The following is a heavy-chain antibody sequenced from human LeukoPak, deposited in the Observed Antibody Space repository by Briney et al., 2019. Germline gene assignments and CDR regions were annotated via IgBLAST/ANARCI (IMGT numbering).Heavy chain of an antibody. D-gene: IGHD3-10*01. CDR3: ARSMDLSFGSDY. V-gene: IGHV4-39*01. Sequence: SETLSLTCTVSGGSISSSSYYWGWIRQPPGKGLEWIGSIYYSGSTYYNPSLKSRVTISVDTSKNQFSLKLSSVTAADTAVYYCARSMDLSFGSDYWGQGTLVTVSS. CDR2: IYYSGST. CDR1: GGSISSSSYY. J-gene: IGHJ4*02.